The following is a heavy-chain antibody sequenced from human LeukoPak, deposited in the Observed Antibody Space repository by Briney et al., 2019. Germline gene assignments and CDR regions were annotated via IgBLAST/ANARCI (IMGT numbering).Heavy chain of an antibody. CDR2: ISSSSSYI. J-gene: IGHJ6*03. Sequence: GGSLRLSCAASGFTFSSYSMNWVRQAPGKGLEWVSSISSSSSYINYADSVRGRFTISRDNAKNSLYLQMNSLRAEDTAVYYCARDGHGDFWRARRTYYMDVWGKGTTVTASS. V-gene: IGHV3-21*01. CDR3: ARDGHGDFWRARRTYYMDV. D-gene: IGHD3-3*01. CDR1: GFTFSSYS.